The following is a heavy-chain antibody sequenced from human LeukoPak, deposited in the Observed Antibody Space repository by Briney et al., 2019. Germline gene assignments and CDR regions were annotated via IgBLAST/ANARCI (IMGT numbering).Heavy chain of an antibody. D-gene: IGHD3-10*01. CDR2: ISYDGINK. CDR3: VKSYGSSHYYYYGLDV. V-gene: IGHV3-30*18. Sequence: PGGSLRLSCAASGFTFSNSNMNWVRQAPGKGLEWVAVISYDGINKYSADSVKGRFTVSRDNSKNTLSLQMNSLRPEDTAMYYCVKSYGSSHYYYYGLDVWGQGTTVTVSS. J-gene: IGHJ6*02. CDR1: GFTFSNSN.